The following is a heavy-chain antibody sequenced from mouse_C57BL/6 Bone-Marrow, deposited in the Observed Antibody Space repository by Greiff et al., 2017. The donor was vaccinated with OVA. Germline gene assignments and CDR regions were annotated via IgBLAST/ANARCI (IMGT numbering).Heavy chain of an antibody. CDR3: ARDDGYIWFAY. J-gene: IGHJ3*01. V-gene: IGHV1-76*01. Sequence: VQLKESGAELVRPGASVKLSCKASGYTFTDYYINWVKQRPGQGLEWIARIYPGSGNTYYNEKFKGKATLTADTSSSTAYMQLSSLTSEDSAVYYCARDDGYIWFAYWGQGTLVTVSA. D-gene: IGHD2-3*01. CDR1: GYTFTDYY. CDR2: IYPGSGNT.